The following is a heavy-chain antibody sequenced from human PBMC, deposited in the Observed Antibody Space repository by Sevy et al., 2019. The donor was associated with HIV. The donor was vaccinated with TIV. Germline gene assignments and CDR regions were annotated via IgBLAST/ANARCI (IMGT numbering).Heavy chain of an antibody. D-gene: IGHD2-8*02. CDR1: GFTFSYAW. Sequence: GGSLRLSCAASGFTFSYAWMSWVRQAPGKGLEWVGRIKAKSDGGTIDYAAPVKGRFTISRDYSKNTLYLQMNSLKTEDTGIYYCNTDPIIVLLVTDGMDVWGQGTTVTVSS. CDR3: NTDPIIVLLVTDGMDV. CDR2: IKAKSDGGTI. V-gene: IGHV3-15*01. J-gene: IGHJ6*02.